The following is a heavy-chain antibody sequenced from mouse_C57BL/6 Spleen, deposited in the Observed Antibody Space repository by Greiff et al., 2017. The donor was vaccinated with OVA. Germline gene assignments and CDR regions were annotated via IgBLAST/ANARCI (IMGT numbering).Heavy chain of an antibody. V-gene: IGHV6-6*01. Sequence: EVKLVESGGGLVQPGGSMKLSCAASGFTFSDAWMDWVRQSPEKGLEWVAEIRNKANNHATYYAESVKGRFTISRDDSKSSVYLQMNSLRAEDTGIYYCTRGSVYYGNSLFAYWGQGTLVTVSA. CDR1: GFTFSDAW. D-gene: IGHD2-1*01. CDR2: IRNKANNHAT. J-gene: IGHJ3*01. CDR3: TRGSVYYGNSLFAY.